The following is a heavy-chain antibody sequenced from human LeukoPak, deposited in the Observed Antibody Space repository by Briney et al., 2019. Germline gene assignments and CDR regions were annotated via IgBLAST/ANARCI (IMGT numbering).Heavy chain of an antibody. J-gene: IGHJ4*02. CDR2: IYNSGST. D-gene: IGHD3-16*01. Sequence: PSETLSLTCTVSGGSISSGTYYWTWIRQPAGKGLEWIGRIYNSGSTSYNPSLKSRVTLSMDTSRNQFSLKLNSVTAADTAVYYCARGRDDDVWGSYPTCFDFWGQGTLVTVSS. CDR3: ARGRDDDVWGSYPTCFDF. V-gene: IGHV4-61*02. CDR1: GGSISSGTYY.